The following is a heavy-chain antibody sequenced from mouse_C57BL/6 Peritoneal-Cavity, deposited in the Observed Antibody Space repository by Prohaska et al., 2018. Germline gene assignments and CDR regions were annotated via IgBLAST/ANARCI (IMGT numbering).Heavy chain of an antibody. CDR2: INPSSGYT. D-gene: IGHD1-1*01. V-gene: IGHV1-4*01. CDR3: ARSDITTVVADY. J-gene: IGHJ2*01. CDR1: GYTFTSYT. Sequence: MSCKASGYTFTSYTMHWVKQRPGQGLEWIGYINPSSGYTKYNQKFKDKATLTADKSSCTAYMQLSSLTSEDSAVYYCARSDITTVVADYWGQGTTLTVSS.